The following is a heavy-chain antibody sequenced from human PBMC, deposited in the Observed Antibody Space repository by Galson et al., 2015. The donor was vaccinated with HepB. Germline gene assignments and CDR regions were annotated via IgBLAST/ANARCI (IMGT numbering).Heavy chain of an antibody. CDR3: ARAPAHYYDSSGYYYDY. CDR1: GGSISSYY. D-gene: IGHD3-22*01. Sequence: ETLSLTCTVSGGSISSYYWSWIRQPPGKGLEWIGYIYYSGSTNYNPSLESRVTISVDTSKNQFSLKLSSVTAADTAVYYCARAPAHYYDSSGYYYDYWGQGTLVTVSS. V-gene: IGHV4-59*08. CDR2: IYYSGST. J-gene: IGHJ4*02.